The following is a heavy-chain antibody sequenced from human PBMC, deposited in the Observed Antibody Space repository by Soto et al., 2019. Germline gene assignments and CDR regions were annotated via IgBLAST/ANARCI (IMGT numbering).Heavy chain of an antibody. D-gene: IGHD2-2*01. CDR3: ARDRVGDCSSTSCPLVP. CDR2: IIPILGIA. V-gene: IGHV1-69*04. CDR1: GGTFSSYT. J-gene: IGHJ5*02. Sequence: SVKVSCKASGGTFSSYTISWVRQAPGQGLEWMGRIIPILGIANYAQKFQGRVTITADKSTSTAYMELSSLRYEDTAVYYCARDRVGDCSSTSCPLVPWGQGTLVTVSS.